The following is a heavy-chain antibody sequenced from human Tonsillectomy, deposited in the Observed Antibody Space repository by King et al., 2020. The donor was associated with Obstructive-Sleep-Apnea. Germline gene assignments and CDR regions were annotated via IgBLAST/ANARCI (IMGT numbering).Heavy chain of an antibody. Sequence: VQLVESGGGLVKPGGSLRLSCAASGFTFSSYSMNWVRQAPGKGLEWVSSISSSSSYIYYADSVKGRFTISRDTAKNSLYLQMNSLRAEDTAVYYCARGVRRWFGELLRHRYYYYGMDVWGQGTTVTVSS. CDR2: ISSSSSYI. V-gene: IGHV3-21*01. CDR1: GFTFSSYS. CDR3: ARGVRRWFGELLRHRYYYYGMDV. J-gene: IGHJ6*02. D-gene: IGHD3-10*01.